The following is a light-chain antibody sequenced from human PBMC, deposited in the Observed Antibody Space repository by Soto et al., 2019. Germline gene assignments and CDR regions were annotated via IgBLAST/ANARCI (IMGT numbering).Light chain of an antibody. V-gene: IGKV3-20*01. CDR2: GAS. CDR3: QQYAKAPLT. CDR1: QSVSSSY. Sequence: EIVFTQSPVTLSFSPVERATLSCRASQSVSSSYLAWYQQKPGQAPRLLIYGASSRATGIPDRFSGSGSGTDFTLTISRLEPEDFAVYYCQQYAKAPLTFGQGTKVDIK. J-gene: IGKJ1*01.